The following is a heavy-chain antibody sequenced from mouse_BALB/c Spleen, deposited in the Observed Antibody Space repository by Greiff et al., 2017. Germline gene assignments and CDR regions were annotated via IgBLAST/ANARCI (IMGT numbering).Heavy chain of an antibody. J-gene: IGHJ4*01. CDR2: IYPGDGDT. CDR3: ARHYAMDD. CDR1: GYAFSSSW. Sequence: QVQLQQSGPELVKPGASVKISCKASGYAFSSSWMNWVKQRPGQGLEWIGRIYPGDGDTNYNGKFKGKATLTADKSSSTAYMQLSSLTSVDSAVYFCARHYAMDDWGQGTSVTVSS. V-gene: IGHV1-82*01.